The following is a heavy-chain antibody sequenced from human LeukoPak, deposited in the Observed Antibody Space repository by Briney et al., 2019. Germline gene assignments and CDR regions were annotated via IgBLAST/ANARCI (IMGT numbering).Heavy chain of an antibody. J-gene: IGHJ6*03. CDR2: IKRDGSEK. CDR1: GFSFSSYW. V-gene: IGHV3-7*01. CDR3: AREVCGTNSCYHYYYYCMDV. D-gene: IGHD4/OR15-4a*01. Sequence: GESLKISCAASGFSFSSYWMSWVRQVPGKGLEWVANIKRDGSEKNYVDSVKGRFTISRDNAKNSLYLQMNSLRADDAAVYYCAREVCGTNSCYHYYYYCMDVWGKGTTVTVSS.